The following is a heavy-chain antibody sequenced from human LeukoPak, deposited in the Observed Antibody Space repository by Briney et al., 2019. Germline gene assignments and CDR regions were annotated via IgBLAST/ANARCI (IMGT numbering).Heavy chain of an antibody. Sequence: GGSLRLSCAASGFTFSSYAMSWVRQAPGKGLEWISSISGSGDNTYYADSVKGRFTISRDNSKNTLYLQMNSLRAEDTAVYYCARVTLTSANFDYWGQGTLVTVSS. J-gene: IGHJ4*02. CDR1: GFTFSSYA. CDR2: ISGSGDNT. V-gene: IGHV3-23*01. CDR3: ARVTLTSANFDY.